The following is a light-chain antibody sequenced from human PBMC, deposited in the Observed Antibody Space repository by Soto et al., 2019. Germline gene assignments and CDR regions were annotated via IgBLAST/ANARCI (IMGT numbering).Light chain of an antibody. J-gene: IGLJ2*01. CDR2: DVS. CDR1: RSDVGAYTY. CDR3: SSYTSSSTVV. V-gene: IGLV2-14*03. Sequence: QSVLTQPASVSGSPGQSITISCTGTRSDVGAYTYVSWYQQHPGKAHKLMIYDVSNRPSGVSNRFSGSKSVNTASLTISGLQAEDEADYYCSSYTSSSTVVFGGGTKLTVL.